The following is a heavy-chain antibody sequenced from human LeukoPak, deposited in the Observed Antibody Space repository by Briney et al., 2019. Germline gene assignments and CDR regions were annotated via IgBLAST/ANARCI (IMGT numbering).Heavy chain of an antibody. CDR3: ARVFTATGKSDY. Sequence: ASVKVSCKASGYTFTSYGINWVRQATGQGLEWMGWMNPNSGNTGYAQKFQGRVTMTRNTSISTAYMELSSLRSEDTAVYYCARVFTATGKSDYWGQGTLVTVSS. V-gene: IGHV1-8*02. J-gene: IGHJ4*02. D-gene: IGHD5-18*01. CDR1: GYTFTSYG. CDR2: MNPNSGNT.